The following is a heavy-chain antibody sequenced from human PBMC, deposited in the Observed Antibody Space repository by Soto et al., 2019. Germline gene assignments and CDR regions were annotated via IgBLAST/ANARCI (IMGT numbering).Heavy chain of an antibody. J-gene: IGHJ4*02. Sequence: GGSLRLSCAASGFTFSSYAMSWVRQAPGKGLEWVSAISGSGGSTYYADSVKGRFTISRDNSKNTLYLQMNSLRAEDTAVYYCAKDTDWLLFVSFDYWGQGTWSQSPQ. V-gene: IGHV3-23*01. D-gene: IGHD3-9*01. CDR1: GFTFSSYA. CDR2: ISGSGGST. CDR3: AKDTDWLLFVSFDY.